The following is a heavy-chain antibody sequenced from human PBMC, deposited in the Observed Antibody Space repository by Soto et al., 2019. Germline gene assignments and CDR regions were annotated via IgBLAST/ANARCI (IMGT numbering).Heavy chain of an antibody. CDR3: GRGVTNWSSRRDDY. V-gene: IGHV3-11*01. D-gene: IGHD1-20*01. J-gene: IGHJ4*02. CDR1: GFTFSDYY. CDR2: IGGSGSHI. Sequence: QVKLEESGGGLVKPGGSLRLSCAASGFTFSDYYMTWIRQAPGKGLEWVSYIGGSGSHIYYADSMKGRFTISRDNAKNALYLQMNSLRADDTAVYYCGRGVTNWSSRRDDYWGQGTLVSVSS.